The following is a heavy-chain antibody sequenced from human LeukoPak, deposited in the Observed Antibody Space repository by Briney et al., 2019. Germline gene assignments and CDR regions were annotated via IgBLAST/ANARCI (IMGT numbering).Heavy chain of an antibody. CDR1: RLTFSDYA. CDR3: AKDRRAAAGPPYYFDN. Sequence: PGGSLRLSCAASRLTFSDYAMTWVPQAPGKGLQWVSTISGSGGRTYYTDSVKGRFTVSRDNSKNTLYLQMKSLRVEDAAVYYCAKDRRAAAGPPYYFDNWGQGTLVTVSS. D-gene: IGHD6-13*01. J-gene: IGHJ4*02. CDR2: ISGSGGRT. V-gene: IGHV3-23*01.